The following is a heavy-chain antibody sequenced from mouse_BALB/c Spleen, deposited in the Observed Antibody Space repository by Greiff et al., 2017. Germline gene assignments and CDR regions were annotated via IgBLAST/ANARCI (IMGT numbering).Heavy chain of an antibody. CDR3: KITTGFSFAY. V-gene: IGHV1-5*01. CDR2: IYPGNSDT. CDR1: GYTFTSYW. D-gene: IGHD1-1*01. Sequence: EVQLQQSGTVLARPGASVKMSCKASGYTFTSYWMHWVKQRPGQGLEWIGAIYPGNSDTSYNQKFKGKAKLTAVTSTSTAYMELSSLTNEDSAVYYCKITTGFSFAYWGQGTLVTVSA. J-gene: IGHJ3*01.